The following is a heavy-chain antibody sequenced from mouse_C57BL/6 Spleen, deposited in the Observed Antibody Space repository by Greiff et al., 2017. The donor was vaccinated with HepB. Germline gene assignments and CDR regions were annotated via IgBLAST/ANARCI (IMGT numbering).Heavy chain of an antibody. CDR2: IYPGDGST. CDR3: ARELITTGVGGDY. Sequence: VQLQQSGPELVKPGASVKLSCKASGYTFTSYDINWVKQRPGQGLEWIGWIYPGDGSTKYDAKFKGKATLTGDTTTNTAYMKLHSRTSEDPAVYFCARELITTGVGGDYWGQGTSVTVSS. J-gene: IGHJ4*01. CDR1: GYTFTSYD. D-gene: IGHD1-1*01. V-gene: IGHV1-85*01.